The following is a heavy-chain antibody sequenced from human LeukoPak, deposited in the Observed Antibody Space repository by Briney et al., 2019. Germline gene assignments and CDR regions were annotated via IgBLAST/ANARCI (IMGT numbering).Heavy chain of an antibody. CDR1: GYTLTELS. D-gene: IGHD1-26*01. Sequence: GASVKVSCKVSGYTLTELSMHWVRQAPGKGLEWMGGFDPEDGETIYAQKFQGRVTMTEDTSTDTAYMELSSLRSDDTAVYYCATARWELLYHWFDPWGQGTLVTVSS. V-gene: IGHV1-24*01. CDR2: FDPEDGET. J-gene: IGHJ5*02. CDR3: ATARWELLYHWFDP.